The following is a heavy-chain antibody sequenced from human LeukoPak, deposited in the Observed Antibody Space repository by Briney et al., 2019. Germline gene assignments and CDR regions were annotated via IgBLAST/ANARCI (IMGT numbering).Heavy chain of an antibody. CDR2: IYTSGST. CDR1: GGSISSGSYY. V-gene: IGHV4-61*02. J-gene: IGHJ4*02. D-gene: IGHD2-15*01. CDR3: AREIYPATFDY. Sequence: SQTLSLTCTVSGGSISSGSYYWSWIRQPAGKGLEWIGRIYTSGSTNYNLSLKSRVTISVDTSKNQFSLKLSSVTAADTAVYYCAREIYPATFDYWGQGTLVTVSS.